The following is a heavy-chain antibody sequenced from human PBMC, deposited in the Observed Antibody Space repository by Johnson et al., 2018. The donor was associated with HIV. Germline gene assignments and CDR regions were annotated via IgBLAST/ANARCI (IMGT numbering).Heavy chain of an antibody. CDR2: IKEDGKDD. J-gene: IGHJ3*02. Sequence: DVQLVESGGGLVKPGGSLRLSCAASGFTFSNAWMSWVRQAPGKGLEWVANIKEDGKDDYYVDSLKGRFPVFRDNAKNSLYLQMDNLRTEDTAVYYCARDGVYSSPHDAFDIWGQGTMVTVSS. CDR3: ARDGVYSSPHDAFDI. D-gene: IGHD6-13*01. CDR1: GFTFSNAW. V-gene: IGHV3-7*05.